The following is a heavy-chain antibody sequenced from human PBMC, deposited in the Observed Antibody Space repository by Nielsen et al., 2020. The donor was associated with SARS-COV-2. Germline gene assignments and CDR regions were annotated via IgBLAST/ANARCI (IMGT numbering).Heavy chain of an antibody. D-gene: IGHD3-9*01. Sequence: GESLKISCAASGFTFSTHAMNWVRQAPGKGLEWVAAITPDGITTFYADSGKGRFTISRDNSKNTLFLQMNSLRDEDTAVYYCARDSGTTYYDILTGYYWDWYFDLWGRGTLVTVSS. CDR1: GFTFSTHA. V-gene: IGHV3-23*01. CDR2: ITPDGITT. CDR3: ARDSGTTYYDILTGYYWDWYFDL. J-gene: IGHJ2*01.